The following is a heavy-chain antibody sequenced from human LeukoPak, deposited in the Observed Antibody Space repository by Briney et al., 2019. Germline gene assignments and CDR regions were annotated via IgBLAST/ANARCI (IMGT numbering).Heavy chain of an antibody. CDR3: AKDLWASGAFDM. CDR1: GFTVSSYV. V-gene: IGHV3-23*01. D-gene: IGHD1-26*01. J-gene: IGHJ3*02. CDR2: ISGSGGYT. Sequence: GGSLRPSCGASGFTVSSYVMSWVRQAPGKGLEWVSAISGSGGYTYYADSVKGRFTISRDDSKSTLYLQMNSLRAEDTALYYCAKDLWASGAFDMWGQGTMVSVSS.